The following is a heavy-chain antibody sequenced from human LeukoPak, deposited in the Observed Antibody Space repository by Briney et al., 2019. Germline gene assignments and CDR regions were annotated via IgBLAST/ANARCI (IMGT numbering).Heavy chain of an antibody. J-gene: IGHJ6*02. V-gene: IGHV1-18*01. Sequence: RASVKVSCKASGYTFTSYGISWVRQAPGQGLEWMGWISAYNGITNYAQKLQGRVTMTTDTSTSTAYMELRSLRSDDTAVYYCAREPKPSNSSSWYFLPSHYILYYYYYGMDVWGQGTTVTVSS. CDR3: AREPKPSNSSSWYFLPSHYILYYYYYGMDV. D-gene: IGHD6-13*01. CDR2: ISAYNGIT. CDR1: GYTFTSYG.